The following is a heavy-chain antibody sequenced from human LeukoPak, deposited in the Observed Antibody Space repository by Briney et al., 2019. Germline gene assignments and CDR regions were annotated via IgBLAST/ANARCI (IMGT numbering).Heavy chain of an antibody. CDR3: ARHGTYYYDSSIGY. Sequence: SETLSLTCTVSGYSISSGYYWGWIRQPPGKGLEWIGSIYYSGSTYYNPSLKSRVTISVDTSKNQFSLKLSSVTAADTAVYYCARHGTYYYDSSIGYWGQGTLVTVSS. D-gene: IGHD3-22*01. V-gene: IGHV4-38-2*02. CDR2: IYYSGST. J-gene: IGHJ4*02. CDR1: GYSISSGYY.